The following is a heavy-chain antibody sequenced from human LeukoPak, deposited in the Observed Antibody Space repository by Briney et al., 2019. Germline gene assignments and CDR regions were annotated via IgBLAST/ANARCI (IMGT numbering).Heavy chain of an antibody. CDR2: IYHSGST. Sequence: SQTLSLTCTVSGGSFSTGGYSWSWIRQPPGKGLEWIGYIYHSGSTYYNPSLKSRVTISVDRSKNQFSLKLSSVTAADTAVYYCARGSQYYYGSGSYDTEYFQHWGQGTLVTVSS. CDR3: ARGSQYYYGSGSYDTEYFQH. V-gene: IGHV4-30-2*01. CDR1: GGSFSTGGYS. D-gene: IGHD3-10*01. J-gene: IGHJ1*01.